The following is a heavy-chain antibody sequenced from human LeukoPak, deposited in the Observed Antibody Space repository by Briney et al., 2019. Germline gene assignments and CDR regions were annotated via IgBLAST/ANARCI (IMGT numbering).Heavy chain of an antibody. D-gene: IGHD3-22*01. CDR3: AKDYYDSSGYYTQYYFDY. V-gene: IGHV3-23*01. J-gene: IGHJ4*02. CDR2: ISGSGGST. CDR1: GFTFSSYA. Sequence: GGSLRLSCAASGFTFSSYAMSWVRQAPGEGLEWVSAISGSGGSTYYADSVKGRFTISRDNSKNTLYLQMNSLRAEDTAVYYCAKDYYDSSGYYTQYYFDYWGQGTLVTVSS.